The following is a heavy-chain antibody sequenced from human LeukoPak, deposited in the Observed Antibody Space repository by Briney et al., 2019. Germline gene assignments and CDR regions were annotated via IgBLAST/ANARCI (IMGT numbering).Heavy chain of an antibody. CDR3: AKTGTTVTTSTYFQH. CDR2: ISYSGST. Sequence: SETLSLTCTVSGGSLSSYYWTWIRQPPGKGLEWIGYISYSGSTNYNPSLRSRVTTSVDTYKNQFSLKLSSVTAADTAVYYCAKTGTTVTTSTYFQHWGQGTLVTVSS. D-gene: IGHD4-17*01. J-gene: IGHJ1*01. V-gene: IGHV4-59*01. CDR1: GGSLSSYY.